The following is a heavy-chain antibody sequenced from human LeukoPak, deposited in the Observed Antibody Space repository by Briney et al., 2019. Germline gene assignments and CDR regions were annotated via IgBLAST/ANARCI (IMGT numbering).Heavy chain of an antibody. D-gene: IGHD1-1*01. CDR1: GFTFSSYG. J-gene: IGHJ4*02. CDR3: ANILLGRQGFDY. Sequence: GGSLRLSCAASGFTFSSYGMHWVRQAPGKGLEWVAVISYDGSNKYYADSVKGRFTISRDNSKNTLYLQMNSLRAEDTAVYYCANILLGRQGFDYWGQGPWSPSPQ. CDR2: ISYDGSNK. V-gene: IGHV3-30*18.